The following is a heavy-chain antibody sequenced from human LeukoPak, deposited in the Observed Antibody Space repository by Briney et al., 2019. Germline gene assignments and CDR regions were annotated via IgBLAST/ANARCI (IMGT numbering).Heavy chain of an antibody. CDR1: GASISSADHW. J-gene: IGHJ4*02. D-gene: IGHD1-26*01. V-gene: IGHV4-39*01. CDR3: ARQIARGLWAFDS. Sequence: SETLSLTCSVSGASISSADHWWAWVRQSGGMGLEWIVSIYHSGSIYYNPSLNSRLTISVEPSRNQFSLRLNSLTAAETAVYYCARQIARGLWAFDSWGQGSLVTVTS. CDR2: IYHSGSI.